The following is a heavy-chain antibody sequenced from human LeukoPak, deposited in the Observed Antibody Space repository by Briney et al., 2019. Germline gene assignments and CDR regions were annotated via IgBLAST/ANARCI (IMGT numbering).Heavy chain of an antibody. J-gene: IGHJ4*02. V-gene: IGHV4-59*01. Sequence: SETLSLTCTVSDGSIGAYYWSWIRQPPGKGLEWIGYIYYSGSTDCNPSLKSRVTISVDTSKNQFSLKLSSVTAADTAVYYCARDSGTGYGYWGQGTLVTVSS. CDR1: DGSIGAYY. CDR3: ARDSGTGYGY. CDR2: IYYSGST. D-gene: IGHD1-7*01.